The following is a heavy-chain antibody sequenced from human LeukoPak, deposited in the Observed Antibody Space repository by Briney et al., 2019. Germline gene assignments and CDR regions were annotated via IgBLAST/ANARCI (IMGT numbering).Heavy chain of an antibody. J-gene: IGHJ4*02. V-gene: IGHV1-2*02. D-gene: IGHD2-8*02. Sequence: ASVKVSCKASGYTFTGYYMRWVRQAPGQGLEWMGWINPNSGGTNYAQKFQGRVTMTRDTSISTAYMELSRLRSDDTAVYYCARDPRGKGTGGVDYWGQGTLVTVSS. CDR2: INPNSGGT. CDR1: GYTFTGYY. CDR3: ARDPRGKGTGGVDY.